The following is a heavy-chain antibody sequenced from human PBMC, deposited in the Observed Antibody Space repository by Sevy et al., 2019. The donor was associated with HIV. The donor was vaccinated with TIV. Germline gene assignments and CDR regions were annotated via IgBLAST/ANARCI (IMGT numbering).Heavy chain of an antibody. CDR3: GGCHFGSGGHWLDP. V-gene: IGHV3-23*01. CDR2: INGDGLST. D-gene: IGHD3-10*01. Sequence: GGSLRLSCAATALNCGSRAMSWVRQAPEKGLQWISAINGDGLSTKYADSAKGRFTVSRDNSKSTVYLQMSRLRVEDTGVYYCGGCHFGSGGHWLDPWGQGTRVNVSS. J-gene: IGHJ5*02. CDR1: ALNCGSRA.